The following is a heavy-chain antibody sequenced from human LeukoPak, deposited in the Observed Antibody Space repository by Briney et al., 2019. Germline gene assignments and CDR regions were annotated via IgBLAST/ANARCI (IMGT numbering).Heavy chain of an antibody. CDR1: GGSISSYY. CDR2: IYYSGST. J-gene: IGHJ5*02. CDR3: ARDTRPTIYSGYDTAWFDP. Sequence: SETLSLTCTVSGGSISSYYWSWIRQPPGKGLEWIGYIYYSGSTNYNPSLKSRVTISVDTSKNQFSLKLSSVTAADTAVYYCARDTRPTIYSGYDTAWFDPWGQGTLVTVSS. D-gene: IGHD5-12*01. V-gene: IGHV4-59*12.